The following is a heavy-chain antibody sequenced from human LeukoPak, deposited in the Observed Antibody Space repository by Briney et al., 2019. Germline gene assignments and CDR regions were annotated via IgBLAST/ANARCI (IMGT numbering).Heavy chain of an antibody. J-gene: IGHJ4*02. V-gene: IGHV4-34*01. Sequence: SETLSLTCAVYGGSFSGYYWSWIRQPPGKGLEWIGEINHSGSTNYSPSLKSRVTISVDTSKNQFSLKLSSVTAADTAVYYCARTRGGMVRFDYWGQGTLVTVSS. CDR2: INHSGST. CDR3: ARTRGGMVRFDY. CDR1: GGSFSGYY. D-gene: IGHD3-10*01.